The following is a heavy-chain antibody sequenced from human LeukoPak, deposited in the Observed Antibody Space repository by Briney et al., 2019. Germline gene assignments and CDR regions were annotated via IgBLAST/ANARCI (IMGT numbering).Heavy chain of an antibody. J-gene: IGHJ6*02. V-gene: IGHV3-7*01. D-gene: IGHD3-3*01. CDR2: IKQDGSEK. CDR1: GFTFSSYW. CDR3: ATDDFWSGYYHYYYYYGMDV. Sequence: PGGSLRLSCAASGFTFSSYWMSWVRQAPGKGLEWVAHIKQDGSEKYYVDSVKGRFTISRDNAKNSLYLQMNSLRAEDTAVYYCATDDFWSGYYHYYYYYGMDVWGQGTTVTVSS.